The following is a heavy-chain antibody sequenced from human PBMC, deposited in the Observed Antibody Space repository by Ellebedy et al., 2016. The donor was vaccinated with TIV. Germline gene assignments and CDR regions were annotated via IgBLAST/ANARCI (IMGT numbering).Heavy chain of an antibody. CDR1: GFTFSNAW. CDR3: TSNEPMNY. D-gene: IGHD3-22*01. CDR2: VKIETHGGTT. J-gene: IGHJ4*02. V-gene: IGHV3-15*07. Sequence: GESLKISXAASGFTFSNAWMNWVRQSPGKGLEWVGRVKIETHGGTTDYAAPVKGRFTISRDDSKNMLYLQMNSLKAEDTAVYYCTSNEPMNYWGQGTLVTVSS.